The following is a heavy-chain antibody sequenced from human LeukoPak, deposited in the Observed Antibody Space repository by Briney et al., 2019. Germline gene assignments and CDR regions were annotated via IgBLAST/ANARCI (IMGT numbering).Heavy chain of an antibody. CDR2: FDPEDGET. J-gene: IGHJ4*02. CDR3: ATSPYVWGSYRRLPDY. Sequence: ASVKVSCKVSGYTLTELSMHWVRQAPGKGFEWMGGFDPEDGETIYAQKFQGRVTMTEDTSTDTAYMELSSLRSEDTAVYYCATSPYVWGSYRRLPDYWGQGTLVTVSS. D-gene: IGHD3-16*02. CDR1: GYTLTELS. V-gene: IGHV1-24*01.